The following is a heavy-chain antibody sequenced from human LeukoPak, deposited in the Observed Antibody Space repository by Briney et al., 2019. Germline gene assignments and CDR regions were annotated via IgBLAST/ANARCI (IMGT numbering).Heavy chain of an antibody. V-gene: IGHV4-30-4*01. CDR1: GGSISSGDYY. Sequence: SQTLSLTCTVSGGSISSGDYYWRWIRQPPGKGLEWIGYIYYSGSTYYNPSLKSRVTISVDTSKNQFSLKLSSVTAADTAVYYCARGGVGYSSSRTGLGYWGQGTLVTVSS. D-gene: IGHD6-13*01. J-gene: IGHJ4*02. CDR3: ARGGVGYSSSRTGLGY. CDR2: IYYSGST.